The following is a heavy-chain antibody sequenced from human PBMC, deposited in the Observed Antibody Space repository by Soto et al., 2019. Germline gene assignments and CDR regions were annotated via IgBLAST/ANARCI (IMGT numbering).Heavy chain of an antibody. J-gene: IGHJ4*02. V-gene: IGHV4-4*07. CDR3: ARERSHYYDSSGPPDY. CDR1: GGSISSYY. Sequence: PSETLSLTCTVSGGSISSYYWSWIRQPAGKGLEWIGRIYTSGSTNYNPSLKSRVTMSVDTSKNQFSLKLSSVTAADTAVYYCARERSHYYDSSGPPDYWGQGTLVTVSS. CDR2: IYTSGST. D-gene: IGHD3-22*01.